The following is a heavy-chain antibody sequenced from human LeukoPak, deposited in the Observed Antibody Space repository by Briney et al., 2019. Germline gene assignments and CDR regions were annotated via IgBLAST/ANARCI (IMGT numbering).Heavy chain of an antibody. V-gene: IGHV1-2*02. CDR2: INPNNGAT. J-gene: IGHJ4*02. CDR3: ARGSETYYDCWSGSSFDY. D-gene: IGHD3-3*01. Sequence: ASVKVSCKASGYSFTGYYIHWVRQAPGQGLDWMGWINPNNGATKYAQKFQGRVTMTRDTSISRAYMELTRLRSDDTAVYYCARGSETYYDCWSGSSFDYWGQGTLVTVSS. CDR1: GYSFTGYY.